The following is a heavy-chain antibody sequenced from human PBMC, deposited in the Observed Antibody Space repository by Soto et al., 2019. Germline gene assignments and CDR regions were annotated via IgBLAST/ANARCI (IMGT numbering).Heavy chain of an antibody. V-gene: IGHV3-9*01. D-gene: IGHD6-13*01. J-gene: IGHJ6*02. CDR1: GFTFDDYA. CDR2: ISWNSGSI. CDR3: AKNMWAAAAYYYYYGMDV. Sequence: GGSLRLSCAASGFTFDDYAMHWVRQAPGKGLEWVSGISWNSGSIGYADSVKGRFTISRDNAKNSLYLQMNSLRAEDTALYYWAKNMWAAAAYYYYYGMDVWGQGTTVTVSS.